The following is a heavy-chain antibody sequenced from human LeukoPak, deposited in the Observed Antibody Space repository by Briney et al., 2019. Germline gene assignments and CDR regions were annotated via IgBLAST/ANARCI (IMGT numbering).Heavy chain of an antibody. Sequence: SETLSLTCTISGGSISTYYWTWIRQPPGKGLEWIAYIYYSGSGNYDPSLKSRVTLSVDTSKNQFSLKLSSVTAADTAVYYCARVGSGCFDYWGQGTLVAVSS. CDR2: IYYSGSG. CDR1: GGSISTYY. D-gene: IGHD1-26*01. CDR3: ARVGSGCFDY. J-gene: IGHJ4*02. V-gene: IGHV4-59*01.